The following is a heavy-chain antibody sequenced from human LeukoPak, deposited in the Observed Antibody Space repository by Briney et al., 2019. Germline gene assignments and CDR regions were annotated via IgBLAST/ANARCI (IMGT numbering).Heavy chain of an antibody. CDR3: VRDHRGTFDY. Sequence: GGSLRLSCAASGFIFSSYWMSGVRQTPGKGLEWVANIKQDGSEENYVDSVKGRFTISRDNAKNSLYLQMNSLRAEDTAVYYCVRDHRGTFDYWGQGTLVTVSS. D-gene: IGHD3-10*01. J-gene: IGHJ4*02. V-gene: IGHV3-7*03. CDR2: IKQDGSEE. CDR1: GFIFSSYW.